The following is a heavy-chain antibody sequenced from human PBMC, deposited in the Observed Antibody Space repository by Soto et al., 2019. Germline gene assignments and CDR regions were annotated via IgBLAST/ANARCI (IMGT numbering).Heavy chain of an antibody. Sequence: SQTLSLTCAISGDSVSSNSAAWNWIRQSPSRCLEWLGRTYYRSKWYNDYAVSVKSRITINPDTSKNQFSLQLNSVTPEDTAVYYCAGTMVAGTKSPYYYGMDVWGQGTTVTVSS. D-gene: IGHD6-19*01. CDR2: TYYRSKWYN. J-gene: IGHJ6*02. CDR1: GDSVSSNSAA. V-gene: IGHV6-1*01. CDR3: AGTMVAGTKSPYYYGMDV.